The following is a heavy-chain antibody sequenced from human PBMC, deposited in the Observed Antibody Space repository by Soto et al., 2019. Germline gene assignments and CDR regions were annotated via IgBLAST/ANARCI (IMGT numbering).Heavy chain of an antibody. CDR1: GFSVSINY. Sequence: EEQLVETGGGLSQPGGSLRLSCAASGFSVSINYMSWVRQAPGKGLEWVSLIRSGGDTDYADSARGRFTISSDNTKNTVSLQMNSLRAEDTAIYYCARPAPYYAMDVWGQGSTVTVAS. CDR3: ARPAPYYAMDV. CDR2: IRSGGDT. V-gene: IGHV3-53*02. J-gene: IGHJ6*02.